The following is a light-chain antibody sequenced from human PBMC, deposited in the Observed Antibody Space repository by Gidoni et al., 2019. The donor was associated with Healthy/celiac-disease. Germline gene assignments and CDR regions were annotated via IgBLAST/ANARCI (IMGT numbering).Light chain of an antibody. V-gene: IGKV4-1*01. Sequence: DIVMTQSPDSLAVSLGERATINCKSSQSVLYSSNNKNYLAWYQQKPGQPPKLLIYWASTRESGVPDRFSGSGSGTDFTLTISSLQAEDVAVYYCQQYYSTPLWTFXXXTKVEIK. CDR1: QSVLYSSNNKNY. CDR2: WAS. CDR3: QQYYSTPLWT. J-gene: IGKJ1*01.